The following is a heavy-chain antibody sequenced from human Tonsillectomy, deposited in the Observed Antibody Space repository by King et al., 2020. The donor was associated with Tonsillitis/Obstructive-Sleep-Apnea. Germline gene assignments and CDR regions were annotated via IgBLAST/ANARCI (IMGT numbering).Heavy chain of an antibody. CDR1: GYTFTSYD. J-gene: IGHJ4*02. D-gene: IGHD4-23*01. CDR3: ARENDYGGNPPAFDY. CDR2: ISAYNGNT. V-gene: IGHV1-18*01. Sequence: VQLVESGAEVKKPGASVNVSCKASGYTFTSYDISWVRQAPGQGLEWMGWISAYNGNTNYAQKVQGRVTMTTDTSTSTAYMELRSLRSDDTAVYYCARENDYGGNPPAFDYWGQGTLVTVSP.